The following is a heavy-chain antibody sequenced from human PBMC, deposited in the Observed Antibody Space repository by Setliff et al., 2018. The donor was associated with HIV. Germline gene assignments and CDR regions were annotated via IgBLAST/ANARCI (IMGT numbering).Heavy chain of an antibody. J-gene: IGHJ6*02. V-gene: IGHV3-21*01. Sequence: GGSLRLSCAASGFTFSSYSMNWVRQAPGKGLEWVSSISSSSSYIYYADSVKGRFTISRDNAKNSLYLQMNSLRAEDTAVYYCARVIAVAGTEYYYYGMDVWGQGTTVTVS. CDR1: GFTFSSYS. D-gene: IGHD6-19*01. CDR2: ISSSSSYI. CDR3: ARVIAVAGTEYYYYGMDV.